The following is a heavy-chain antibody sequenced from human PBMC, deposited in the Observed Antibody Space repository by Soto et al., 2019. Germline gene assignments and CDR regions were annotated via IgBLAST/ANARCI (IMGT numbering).Heavy chain of an antibody. J-gene: IGHJ4*02. CDR1: GFTFSDYY. CDR2: ISSSGSTI. D-gene: IGHD6-13*01. CDR3: AKDTGRLSIAAAGTPYFDY. Sequence: PGGSLRLSCAASGFTFSDYYMSWIRQAPGKGLEWVSYISSSGSTIYYADSVKGRFTIPRDNSKNTLYLQMNSLRAEDTAVYYCAKDTGRLSIAAAGTPYFDYWGQGTLVTVSS. V-gene: IGHV3-11*01.